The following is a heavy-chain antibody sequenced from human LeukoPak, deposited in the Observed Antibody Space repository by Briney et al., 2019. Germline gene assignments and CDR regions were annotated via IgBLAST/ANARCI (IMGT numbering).Heavy chain of an antibody. D-gene: IGHD2-2*01. CDR1: GYTFTSYA. J-gene: IGHJ4*02. V-gene: IGHV1-3*01. CDR2: INAGNGNT. Sequence: EASVKVSCKASGYTFTSYAMHWVRQAPGQRLEWMGWINAGNGNTKYSQKFQGRVTITRDTSASTAYMELSSLRSEDTAVYYCARSYQVVPEFDYWGQGTLVTVSS. CDR3: ARSYQVVPEFDY.